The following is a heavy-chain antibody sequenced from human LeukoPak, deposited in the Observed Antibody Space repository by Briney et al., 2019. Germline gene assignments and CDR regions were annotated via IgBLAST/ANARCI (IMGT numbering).Heavy chain of an antibody. V-gene: IGHV4-30-4*08. Sequence: SWVRQPPGKGLEWIGYIYYSGSTYYNPSLKSRVTISVDTSKNQFSLKLSSVTAADTAVYYCARELQEQLYINWFDPWGQGTLVTVSS. CDR3: ARELQEQLYINWFDP. J-gene: IGHJ5*02. CDR2: IYYSGST. D-gene: IGHD6-6*01.